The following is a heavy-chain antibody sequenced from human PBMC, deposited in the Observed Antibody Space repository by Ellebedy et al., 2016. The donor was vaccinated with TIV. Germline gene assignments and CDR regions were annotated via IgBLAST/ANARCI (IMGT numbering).Heavy chain of an antibody. Sequence: SVKVSCKASGGTFSGFAIYWVRQAPGQGLEWLGRIIPIFGTPNYPQKFQGRVAITADESTSTAYMELSSLRSEDTALYYCATMDLTASSYTYGLDVWGQGTTVTVSS. D-gene: IGHD3/OR15-3a*01. CDR3: ATMDLTASSYTYGLDV. CDR2: IIPIFGTP. V-gene: IGHV1-69*13. J-gene: IGHJ6*02. CDR1: GGTFSGFA.